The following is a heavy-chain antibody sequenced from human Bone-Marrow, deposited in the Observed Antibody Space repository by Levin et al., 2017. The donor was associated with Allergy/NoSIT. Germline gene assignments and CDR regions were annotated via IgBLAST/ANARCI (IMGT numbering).Heavy chain of an antibody. J-gene: IGHJ3*02. CDR1: GFTFSLYS. CDR3: ARGIIGDVRVAHKEAFDI. Sequence: GGSLRLSCTVSGFTFSLYSMNWVRQAPGKGLEWVSSISSSGIDMYNADSVKGRFTISRDNAKNSLNLQMSSLRAEDTAVYYCARGIIGDVRVAHKEAFDIWGQGTMVTVSS. V-gene: IGHV3-21*01. CDR2: ISSSGIDM. D-gene: IGHD2/OR15-2a*01.